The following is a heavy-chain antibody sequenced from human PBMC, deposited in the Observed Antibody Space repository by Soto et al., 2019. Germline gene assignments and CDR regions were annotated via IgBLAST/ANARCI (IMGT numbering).Heavy chain of an antibody. CDR1: GGSISSGGYS. D-gene: IGHD3-22*01. J-gene: IGHJ4*02. CDR3: ARGADYYDSSGYLDS. V-gene: IGHV4-30-2*01. Sequence: PSETLSLACAFSGGSISSGGYSWSWIRQPPGKGLEWIGYIYHSGSTYYNPSLKSRVTISVDRSKNQFSLKLSSVTAADTAVYYCARGADYYDSSGYLDSWGQGTLVTVSS. CDR2: IYHSGST.